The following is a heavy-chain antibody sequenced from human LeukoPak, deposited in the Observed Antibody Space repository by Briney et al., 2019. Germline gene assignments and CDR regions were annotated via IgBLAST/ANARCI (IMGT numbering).Heavy chain of an antibody. J-gene: IGHJ6*02. CDR2: IYYSGST. D-gene: IGHD5-18*01. Sequence: SETLSLTCAVYGVSFSGYYWSWIRQPPGKGLEWIGYIYYSGSTNYNPSLKSRVTISVDTSKNQFSLKLSSVTAADTAVYYCARDQWIQLYDSRFYYYYGMDVWGQGTTVTVSS. CDR1: GVSFSGYY. V-gene: IGHV4-59*01. CDR3: ARDQWIQLYDSRFYYYYGMDV.